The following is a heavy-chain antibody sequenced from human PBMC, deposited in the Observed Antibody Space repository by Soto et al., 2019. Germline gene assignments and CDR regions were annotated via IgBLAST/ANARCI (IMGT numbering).Heavy chain of an antibody. CDR3: ARNGSP. CDR2: IYYSGQT. CDR1: GVSISGSSYY. J-gene: IGHJ5*02. V-gene: IGHV4-39*01. Sequence: PSETLSLTCSVSGVSISGSSYYWGWIRQPPGKGLEWIGSIYYSGQTYYNPSLKSRVTISVDRSKNQFSLNLTSVTATDTAFYYCARNGSPWGQGTLVTVSS.